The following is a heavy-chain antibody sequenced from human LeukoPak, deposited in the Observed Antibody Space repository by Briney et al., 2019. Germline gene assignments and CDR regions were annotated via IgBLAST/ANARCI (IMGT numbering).Heavy chain of an antibody. CDR2: IRSTSNTI. V-gene: IGHV3-48*01. CDR3: VRVLGYSYGPWAS. J-gene: IGHJ5*02. CDR1: GFTFSNYG. Sequence: GWSLRLSCAASGFTFSNYGLSWVRQAPGKGLEWISYIRSTSNTIYYADSVKGRFTISRDNAKNSLYLQLHSLRAEDTAVYYCVRVLGYSYGPWASWGQGTLVTVYS. D-gene: IGHD5-18*01.